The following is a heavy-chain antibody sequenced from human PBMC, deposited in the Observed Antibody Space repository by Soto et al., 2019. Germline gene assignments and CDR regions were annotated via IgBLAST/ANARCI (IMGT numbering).Heavy chain of an antibody. J-gene: IGHJ4*02. V-gene: IGHV3-23*01. Sequence: GGSLRLSCAASGFTFSSYAMSWVRQAPGKGLEWVSAISGSGGSTYYADSVKGRFTISRDNSKNTLYLPMNSLRAEDTAVYYCAKASMITFGGVIAPFDYWGQGTLVTVSS. CDR1: GFTFSSYA. D-gene: IGHD3-16*02. CDR3: AKASMITFGGVIAPFDY. CDR2: ISGSGGST.